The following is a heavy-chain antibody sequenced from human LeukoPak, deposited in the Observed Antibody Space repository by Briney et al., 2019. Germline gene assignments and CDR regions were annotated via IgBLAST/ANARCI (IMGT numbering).Heavy chain of an antibody. Sequence: TGGSLRLSCAASGFTFSSYAMHWVRQAPGKGLEWVAVISYDGSNKYYADSVKGRFTISRDNSKNTLYLQMNSLRAEDTAVYYCARDVLRFLESYAFDIWGQGTMVTVAS. J-gene: IGHJ3*02. D-gene: IGHD3-3*01. V-gene: IGHV3-30-3*01. CDR2: ISYDGSNK. CDR1: GFTFSSYA. CDR3: ARDVLRFLESYAFDI.